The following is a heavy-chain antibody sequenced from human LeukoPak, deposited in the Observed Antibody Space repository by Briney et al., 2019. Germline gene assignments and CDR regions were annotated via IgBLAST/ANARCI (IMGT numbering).Heavy chain of an antibody. Sequence: SETLSLTCTVSGGSISSYYWNWIRQPPGKGLESIGYIYYSGSTNYNPSLKSRVTISVDTSKNQFSLKLSSVTAADTAVYYCARGMTTSSFGVWYFDLWGRGTLVTVSS. D-gene: IGHD2-2*01. V-gene: IGHV4-59*01. CDR3: ARGMTTSSFGVWYFDL. CDR2: IYYSGST. J-gene: IGHJ2*01. CDR1: GGSISSYY.